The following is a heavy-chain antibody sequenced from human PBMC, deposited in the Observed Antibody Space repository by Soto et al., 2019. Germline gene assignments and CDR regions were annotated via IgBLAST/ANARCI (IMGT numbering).Heavy chain of an antibody. Sequence: LRLSCAASGFTFSSYSMNWVRQAPGKGLEWVSSISSSSSYIYYADSVKGRFTISRDNAKNSLYLQMNSLRAEDTAVYYCARASEWGYGMDVWGQGTTVTVYS. CDR1: GFTFSSYS. CDR2: ISSSSSYI. J-gene: IGHJ6*02. D-gene: IGHD7-27*01. V-gene: IGHV3-21*01. CDR3: ARASEWGYGMDV.